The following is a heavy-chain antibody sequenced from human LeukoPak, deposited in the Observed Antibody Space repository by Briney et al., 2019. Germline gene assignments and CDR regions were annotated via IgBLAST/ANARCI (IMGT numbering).Heavy chain of an antibody. CDR1: GLTFSTYS. D-gene: IGHD4-17*01. Sequence: PGGSLRLSCAASGLTFSTYSMNWVRQAPGKGLEWVAVISYDGTEKYYGDSVKGRFTISRDNSKNTLYLQMNSLRAEDTALYYCARDGHGVPLDYWGQGTLVTVSP. V-gene: IGHV3-30*03. J-gene: IGHJ4*02. CDR3: ARDGHGVPLDY. CDR2: ISYDGTEK.